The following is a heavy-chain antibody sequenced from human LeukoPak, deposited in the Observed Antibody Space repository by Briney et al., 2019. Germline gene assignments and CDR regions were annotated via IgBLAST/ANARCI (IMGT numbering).Heavy chain of an antibody. CDR3: ARDLEVGSGSYIFYYFDY. CDR2: TYCRSKWYN. V-gene: IGHV6-1*01. J-gene: IGHJ4*02. Sequence: SQTLSLTCAISGDSVSSNSAAWNWIRQSPSRGLEWLGRTYCRSKWYNDYAVSVKSRITINPDTSKNQFSLQLNSVTPEDTAVYYCARDLEVGSGSYIFYYFDYWGQGTLVTVSS. D-gene: IGHD3-10*01. CDR1: GDSVSSNSAA.